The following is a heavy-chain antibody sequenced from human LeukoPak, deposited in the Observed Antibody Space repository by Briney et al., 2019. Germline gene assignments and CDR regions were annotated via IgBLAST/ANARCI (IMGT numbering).Heavy chain of an antibody. V-gene: IGHV3-9*01. D-gene: IGHD3-22*01. CDR1: GFTFDDYA. J-gene: IGHJ3*02. CDR2: ISWNSGSI. Sequence: PGGSLRLSCAASGFTFDDYAMHWVRQVPGKGLEWVSGISWNSGSIGYADSVKGRFTISRDNAKNSLYLQMNSLRAEDTALYYCAKGHNYYDSSGYVPSAFDIWGQGTMVTVSS. CDR3: AKGHNYYDSSGYVPSAFDI.